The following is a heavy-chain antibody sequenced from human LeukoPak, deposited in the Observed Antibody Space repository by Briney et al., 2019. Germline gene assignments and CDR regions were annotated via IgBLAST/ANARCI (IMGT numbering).Heavy chain of an antibody. V-gene: IGHV3-23*01. D-gene: IGHD6-13*01. CDR2: ISGSGGGT. CDR3: AKGIIAAPGVTFDI. CDR1: GFTFSNFS. J-gene: IGHJ3*02. Sequence: GGSLRLSCAASGFTFSNFSMNWVRQAPGKGLEWVSGISGSGGGTYYADSVKGRFTISRDNSNNALYMQMNSLRAEDTAVYYCAKGIIAAPGVTFDIWGQGTMVTVSS.